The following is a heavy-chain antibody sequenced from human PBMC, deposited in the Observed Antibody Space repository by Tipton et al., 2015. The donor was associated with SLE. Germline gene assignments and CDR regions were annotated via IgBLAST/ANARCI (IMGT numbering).Heavy chain of an antibody. V-gene: IGHV3-33*08. CDR2: IWYDGSNK. Sequence: SLRLSCAASGFSFSIYGMHWVRQDPGKGLEWVAVIWYDGSNKYYADSVKGRFTISRDNSKNTLYLQMNSLRVEDTAVYYCARDIGGCSGGSCYLDWGQGTLVTVTS. CDR1: GFSFSIYG. CDR3: ARDIGGCSGGSCYLD. D-gene: IGHD2-15*01. J-gene: IGHJ4*02.